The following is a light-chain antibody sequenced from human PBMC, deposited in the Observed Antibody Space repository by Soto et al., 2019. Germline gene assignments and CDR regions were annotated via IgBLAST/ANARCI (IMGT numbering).Light chain of an antibody. CDR3: QQYSSWPFT. V-gene: IGKV3-15*01. J-gene: IGKJ3*01. CDR2: GAS. Sequence: EIVLTQSPATLSVFPGEKATLSCGASQSVSNHLAWYHQKPGQAPRPLIYGASTRSTGVPARFSGSGSGTEFTLTIRNLQSEDSASYYCQQYSSWPFTFGPGTKV. CDR1: QSVSNH.